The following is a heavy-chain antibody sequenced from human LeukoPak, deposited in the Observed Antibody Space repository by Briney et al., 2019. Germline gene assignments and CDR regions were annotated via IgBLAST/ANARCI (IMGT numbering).Heavy chain of an antibody. CDR1: GFTFSNYW. CDR2: VNSDGINT. Sequence: GGSLRLSCAASGFTFSNYWMHWVRQAPGKGLVWVSRVNSDGINTSYADSVKGRFTISRDNAKNTLNLQMNSLRAEDTAVYYCARDLGQYYDTSDNWFDPWGQGTLVTVSS. J-gene: IGHJ5*02. D-gene: IGHD3-22*01. V-gene: IGHV3-74*01. CDR3: ARDLGQYYDTSDNWFDP.